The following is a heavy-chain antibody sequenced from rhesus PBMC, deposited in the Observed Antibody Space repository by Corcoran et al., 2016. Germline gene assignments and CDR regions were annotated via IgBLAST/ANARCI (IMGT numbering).Heavy chain of an antibody. CDR3: ASGLNYGAPNFGLDS. Sequence: QVQLKESGPGLVKPSETLSLTCTVSGDSIISGYAWSWIRQPPGKGLRWIGYIGGYYNPSLKSRVTISKDTSKIQFSLNLTSVTAADTAVYYCASGLNYGAPNFGLDSWGQGVVVTVSS. CDR2: IGG. V-gene: IGHV4-127*01. D-gene: IGHD1-26*01. CDR1: GDSIISGYA. J-gene: IGHJ6*01.